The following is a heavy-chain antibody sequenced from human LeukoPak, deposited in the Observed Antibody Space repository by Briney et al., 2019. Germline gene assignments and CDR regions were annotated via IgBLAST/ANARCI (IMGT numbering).Heavy chain of an antibody. CDR2: IYYSGST. V-gene: IGHV4-59*12. J-gene: IGHJ4*02. CDR3: ARGGFRAAAGTALWY. Sequence: KPSETLSLTCTVSGGSISNYYWSWIRQPPGKGLEWIGYIYYSGSTNYNPSLKSRVTISVDTSKNQFALKLNSVTAADTAVYYCARGGFRAAAGTALWYWGQGTLVTVSS. D-gene: IGHD6-13*01. CDR1: GGSISNYY.